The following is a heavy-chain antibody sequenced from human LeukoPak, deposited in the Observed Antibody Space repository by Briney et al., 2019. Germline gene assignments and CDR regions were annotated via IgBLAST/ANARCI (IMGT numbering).Heavy chain of an antibody. V-gene: IGHV1-46*03. CDR1: GYSFTSYY. Sequence: ASEKVSCKASGYSFTSYYIHWVRQAPGQGLEWMGLIDPSGGSKSYAQKFQGRVTVTRDTSTSTIYMELSSLRSDDTAVYYCAGEERYCSSTTCSFDFWGQGSLVTVSS. D-gene: IGHD2-2*01. CDR3: AGEERYCSSTTCSFDF. CDR2: IDPSGGSK. J-gene: IGHJ4*02.